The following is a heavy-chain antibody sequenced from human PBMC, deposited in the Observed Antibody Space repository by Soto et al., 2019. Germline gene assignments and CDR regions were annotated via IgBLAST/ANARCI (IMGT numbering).Heavy chain of an antibody. Sequence: EVQLLESWGGLVQPGGSLRLSCAASGFTFSSYAMSWVRQAPGKGLEWVSAISGSGGSTYYADSVKGRFTISRDNSKNTLYLQMNSLRAEATAVYYCAKGPPMDDFWRGYYTPQYYFDYLGQGTLVTVSS. CDR1: GFTFSSYA. J-gene: IGHJ4*02. CDR2: ISGSGGST. V-gene: IGHV3-23*01. CDR3: AKGPPMDDFWRGYYTPQYYFDY. D-gene: IGHD3-3*01.